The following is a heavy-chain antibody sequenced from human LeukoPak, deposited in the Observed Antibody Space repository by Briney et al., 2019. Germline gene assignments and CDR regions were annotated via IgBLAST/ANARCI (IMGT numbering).Heavy chain of an antibody. D-gene: IGHD3-22*01. J-gene: IGHJ4*02. CDR2: IKSKTDGGTT. Sequence: GGSLRLSWAASGFTFSSAGMSWVRQAPGKGLEWVGRIKSKTDGGTTDYAAPVRGRFTISRDDSKDTLYLQMNSLKTEDTAVYYCTADIRGYYVSSGPAGWGQGNLVTVSS. CDR3: TADIRGYYVSSGPAG. V-gene: IGHV3-15*01. CDR1: GFTFSSAG.